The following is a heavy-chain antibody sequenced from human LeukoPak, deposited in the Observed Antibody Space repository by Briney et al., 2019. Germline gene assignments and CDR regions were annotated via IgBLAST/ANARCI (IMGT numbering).Heavy chain of an antibody. CDR3: ARLLGYCSSTSCYSDY. CDR1: GGTFSSYA. CDR2: IIPIFGTA. J-gene: IGHJ4*02. Sequence: VASVKVSCKASGGTFSSYAISWVRQAPGQGLEWMGGIIPIFGTANYAQKFQGRVTITTDESTSTAYMELSSLRSEDTAVYYCARLLGYCSSTSCYSDYWGQGTLVTVSS. V-gene: IGHV1-69*05. D-gene: IGHD2-2*01.